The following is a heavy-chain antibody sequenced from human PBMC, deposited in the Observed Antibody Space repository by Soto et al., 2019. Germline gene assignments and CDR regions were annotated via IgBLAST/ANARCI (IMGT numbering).Heavy chain of an antibody. CDR3: ARGWLRDPWTH. CDR2: ISSSSTYI. V-gene: IGHV3-21*01. J-gene: IGHJ4*02. Sequence: EVQLVESGGDLVKPGGSLSLSCAASGFTFSSYNMNWVRQAPGKGLEWLSSISSSSTYIYYAHSVKRRFTISRDNARNSLYRQMNSLRAEDTAVYYCARGWLRDPWTHSGQGTLVTVSS. D-gene: IGHD5-12*01. CDR1: GFTFSSYN.